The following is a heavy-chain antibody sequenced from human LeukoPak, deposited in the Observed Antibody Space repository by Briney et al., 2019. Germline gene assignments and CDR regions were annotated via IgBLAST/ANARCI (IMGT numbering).Heavy chain of an antibody. J-gene: IGHJ4*02. CDR3: ARKGCFDNCYLFDY. CDR1: GYTFSTYG. CDR2: INTNNGNT. Sequence: ASVKVSCKASGYTFSTYGINWVRQAPGQGLEWMGWINTNNGNTNYAQKFQGRVIMTRDTSTSTAYLELRSLGSDDTAVYYCARKGCFDNCYLFDYWGQGTLVTVSS. V-gene: IGHV1-18*01. D-gene: IGHD1-20*01.